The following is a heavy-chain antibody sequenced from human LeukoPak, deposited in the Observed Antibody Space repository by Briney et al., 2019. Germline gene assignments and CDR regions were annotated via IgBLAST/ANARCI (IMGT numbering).Heavy chain of an antibody. Sequence: GGSLRLSCVASGFSFSSYWMSWVRQAPGKGLEWVANIKQDGSEEYYVDSVKGRFTISRDNAKNSLFLQMNSLRAEETAVYYCARGEYYYDGAYWGQGILVTVSS. J-gene: IGHJ4*02. CDR2: IKQDGSEE. V-gene: IGHV3-7*02. CDR3: ARGEYYYDGAY. CDR1: GFSFSSYW. D-gene: IGHD3-22*01.